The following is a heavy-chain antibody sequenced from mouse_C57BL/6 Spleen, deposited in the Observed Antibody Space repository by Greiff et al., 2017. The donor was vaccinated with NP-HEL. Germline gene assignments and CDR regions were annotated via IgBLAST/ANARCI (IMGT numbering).Heavy chain of an antibody. V-gene: IGHV1-4*01. Sequence: VKLVESGAELARPGASVKMSCKASGYTFTSYTMHWVKQRPGQGLEWIGYINPSSGYTKYNQKFKDKATLTADKSSSTAYMQLSSLTSEDSAVYYCARGGLGYYWGQGTTLTVSS. J-gene: IGHJ2*01. D-gene: IGHD4-1*01. CDR1: GYTFTSYT. CDR2: INPSSGYT. CDR3: ARGGLGYY.